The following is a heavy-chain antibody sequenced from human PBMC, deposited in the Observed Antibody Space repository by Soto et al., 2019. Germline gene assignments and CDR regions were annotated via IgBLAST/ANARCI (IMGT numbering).Heavy chain of an antibody. CDR1: GFTFSDHY. CDR2: SRNKANSYST. CDR3: ARFSGSYTRGLDY. V-gene: IGHV3-72*01. Sequence: EAQLVESGGGLVQPGGSLRLSCAASGFTFSDHYMDWVRQAPGKGLEWVGRSRNKANSYSTEYAASVKGRFTISRDESKISLYLQMNSLKTEDTAVYYCARFSGSYTRGLDYWGQGTLVTVSS. D-gene: IGHD1-26*01. J-gene: IGHJ4*02.